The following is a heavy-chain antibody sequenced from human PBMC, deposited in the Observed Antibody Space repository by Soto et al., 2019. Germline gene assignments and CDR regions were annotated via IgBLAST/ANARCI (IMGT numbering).Heavy chain of an antibody. Sequence: SETVSRTCAVCGGTNSSGRHYWSWISQPPGKGLEWIGFISYSGSTYYNASLKSRVTISVDTSKNQFSLNLSFVTAADTAVYYCATMGTPATGLYYFDYWGQGTLVTVSS. D-gene: IGHD1-7*01. CDR3: ATMGTPATGLYYFDY. J-gene: IGHJ4*02. CDR2: ISYSGST. CDR1: GGTNSSGRHY. V-gene: IGHV4-30-4*01.